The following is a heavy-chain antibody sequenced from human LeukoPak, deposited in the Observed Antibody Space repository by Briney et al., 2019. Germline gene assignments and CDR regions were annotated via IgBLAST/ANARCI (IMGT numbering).Heavy chain of an antibody. Sequence: GSSVKVSCKASGGTFSSNGISWVRQAPGQGLEWMGWINPNSGGTNYAQKFQGRVTMTRDTSISTAYMELSRLRSDDTAVYYCARDERAGWDYFDYWGQGTLVTVSS. CDR3: ARDERAGWDYFDY. CDR1: GGTFSSNG. D-gene: IGHD1-1*01. V-gene: IGHV1-2*02. J-gene: IGHJ4*02. CDR2: INPNSGGT.